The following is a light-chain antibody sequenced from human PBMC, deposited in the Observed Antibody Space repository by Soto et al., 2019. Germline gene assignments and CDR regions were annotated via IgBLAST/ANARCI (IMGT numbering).Light chain of an antibody. V-gene: IGLV2-14*01. CDR1: SSDVGGYNY. CDR3: GSYTSSSTSEV. Sequence: QSALTQPASVSGSPGQSITISCTGTSSDVGGYNYVSWYQQHPGKAPKLMIYDVSNRPSGVSNRFSGSKSGNTASLTISGLQAEDEADYYCGSYTSSSTSEVFGTGTKVTVL. J-gene: IGLJ1*01. CDR2: DVS.